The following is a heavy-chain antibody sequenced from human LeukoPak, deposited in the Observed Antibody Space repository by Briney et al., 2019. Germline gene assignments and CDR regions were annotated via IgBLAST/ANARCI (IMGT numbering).Heavy chain of an antibody. D-gene: IGHD1-26*01. CDR3: TTTISSGSYYSDAFDI. Sequence: GGSLRLSCAASGFTLSNAWMSWVRLAPGRGLEWVGRIKSKTDGGTTASPEPVKGRFTISRDDSNNTLYLQMNSLKTEDTAVYYCTTTISSGSYYSDAFDIWGQGTMVTVSS. CDR2: IKSKTDGGTT. V-gene: IGHV3-15*01. J-gene: IGHJ3*02. CDR1: GFTLSNAW.